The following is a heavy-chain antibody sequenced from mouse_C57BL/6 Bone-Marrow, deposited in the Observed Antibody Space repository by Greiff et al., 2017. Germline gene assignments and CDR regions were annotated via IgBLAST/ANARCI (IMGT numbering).Heavy chain of an antibody. Sequence: QVQLQQSGAELVRPGASVKLSCKASGYTFTDYYINWVKQRPGQGLEWIARIDPGSGNTYYNEKFKGKATLTAEKSSSTAYMQLSSLTSEDSAVYFCARALYYYGSSSWFAYWGQGTLVTVSA. D-gene: IGHD1-1*01. J-gene: IGHJ3*01. CDR3: ARALYYYGSSSWFAY. CDR1: GYTFTDYY. V-gene: IGHV1-76*01. CDR2: IDPGSGNT.